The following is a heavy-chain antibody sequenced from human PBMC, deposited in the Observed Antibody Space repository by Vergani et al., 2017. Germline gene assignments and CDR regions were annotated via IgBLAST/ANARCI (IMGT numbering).Heavy chain of an antibody. J-gene: IGHJ6*02. CDR1: GGSISSSSYY. Sequence: LQLQESGPGLVKPSETLSLTCTVSGGSISSSSYYWGWIRQPPGKGLEWVSAISGSGGSTYYADSVKGRFTISRDNSKNTLYLQMNSLRAEDTAVYYCARLLWFGELFKGSYGMDVWGQGTTVTVSS. V-gene: IGHV3-23*01. CDR2: ISGSGGST. CDR3: ARLLWFGELFKGSYGMDV. D-gene: IGHD3-10*01.